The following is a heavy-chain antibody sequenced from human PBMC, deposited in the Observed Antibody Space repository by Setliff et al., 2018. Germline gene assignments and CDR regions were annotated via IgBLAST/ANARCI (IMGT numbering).Heavy chain of an antibody. V-gene: IGHV4-31*03. CDR1: GASISSDGYY. D-gene: IGHD6-19*01. Sequence: SETLSLTCSVSGASISSDGYYWSWIRQYPGKGLEWIGYIYYSGSTYYNPSLKSRVTISLDTSKYQFSLELNSVTAADAAVYYCARSRTIAVKGGVFAVWGRGTLVTVSS. J-gene: IGHJ2*01. CDR3: ARSRTIAVKGGVFAV. CDR2: IYYSGST.